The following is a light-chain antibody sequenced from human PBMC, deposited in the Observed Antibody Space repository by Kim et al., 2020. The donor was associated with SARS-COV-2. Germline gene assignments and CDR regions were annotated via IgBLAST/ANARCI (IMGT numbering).Light chain of an antibody. J-gene: IGLJ3*02. Sequence: GQRVTISCSGGSSNIGSNTVSWYQQLPATAPKLLIYTNNQRPSGVPDRFSGSKSGTSASLAISGLQSADEADYYCATWDDSLNGWVFGGGTQVTVL. V-gene: IGLV1-44*01. CDR3: ATWDDSLNGWV. CDR2: TNN. CDR1: SSNIGSNT.